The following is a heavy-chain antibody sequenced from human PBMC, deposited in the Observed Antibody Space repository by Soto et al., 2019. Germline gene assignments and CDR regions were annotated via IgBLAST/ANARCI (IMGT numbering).Heavy chain of an antibody. V-gene: IGHV4-30-4*01. CDR3: ARETYYDILTGYRYYYGMDV. D-gene: IGHD3-9*01. CDR1: GGSISSGDYY. J-gene: IGHJ6*02. Sequence: SQNLSLTCTVSGGSISSGDYYWSWIRQPPGKGLEWIGYIYYSGSTYYNPSLKSRVTISVDTSKNQFSLKLSSVTAADTAVYYCARETYYDILTGYRYYYGMDVWGQGTTVT. CDR2: IYYSGST.